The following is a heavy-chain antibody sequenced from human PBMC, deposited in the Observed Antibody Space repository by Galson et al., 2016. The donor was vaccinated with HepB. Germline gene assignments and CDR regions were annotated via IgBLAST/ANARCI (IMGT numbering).Heavy chain of an antibody. V-gene: IGHV3-23*01. D-gene: IGHD2-21*02. J-gene: IGHJ4*02. CDR1: GFSFANYA. CDR2: ISGSTGRT. Sequence: SLRLSCAASGFSFANYAMTWVRQAPGKGLEWVSSISGSTGRTYYADSVAGRFTISRDNPKNTLYLQMDSLRADDTAIYYCAKDRKSDSNCRGGCLNFWGQGTLVTVSS. CDR3: AKDRKSDSNCRGGCLNF.